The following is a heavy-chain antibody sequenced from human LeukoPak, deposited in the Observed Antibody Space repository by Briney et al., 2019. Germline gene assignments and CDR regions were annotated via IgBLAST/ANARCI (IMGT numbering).Heavy chain of an antibody. CDR2: IYYSGST. Sequence: SETLSLTCTVSGGSISSSSYYWGWIRQPPGKGLEWIGSIYYSGSTYYNPSLKSRVTISVDTSKNQFSLKLSSVTAADTAVYYCARGRGYSYGFTKTYYFDYWGQGTLVTVSS. CDR1: GGSISSSSYY. CDR3: ARGRGYSYGFTKTYYFDY. D-gene: IGHD5-18*01. J-gene: IGHJ4*02. V-gene: IGHV4-39*07.